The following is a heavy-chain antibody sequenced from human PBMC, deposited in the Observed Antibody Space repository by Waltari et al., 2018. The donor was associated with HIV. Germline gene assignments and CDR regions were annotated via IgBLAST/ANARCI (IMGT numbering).Heavy chain of an antibody. CDR1: GFTFSDYA. CDR3: VRDRRGPWDWNYSFLS. V-gene: IGHV3-23*01. D-gene: IGHD1-7*01. J-gene: IGHJ4*02. Sequence: EVQLLESGGGLVQPGGSLKLSCAAAGFTFSDYAMGWVRQVPGKGLEWGSSISGSGGSTFYPHSVKGRFIIARDNFKNTLYLQRNRRRIEDTAVYFCVRDRRGPWDWNYSFLSWGQGNLVTVSS. CDR2: ISGSGGST.